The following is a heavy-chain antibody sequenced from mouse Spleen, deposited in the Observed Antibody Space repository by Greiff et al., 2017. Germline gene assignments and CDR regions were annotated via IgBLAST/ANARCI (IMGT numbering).Heavy chain of an antibody. Sequence: EVKLVESGPELVKPGASVKIPCKASGYTFTDYNMDWVKQSHGKSLEWIGDINPNNGGTIYNQKFKGKATLTVDKSSSTAYMELRSLTSEDTAVYYCASHYAWFAYWGQGTLVTVSA. CDR3: ASHYAWFAY. V-gene: IGHV1-18*01. D-gene: IGHD1-1*01. CDR2: INPNNGGT. CDR1: GYTFTDYN. J-gene: IGHJ3*01.